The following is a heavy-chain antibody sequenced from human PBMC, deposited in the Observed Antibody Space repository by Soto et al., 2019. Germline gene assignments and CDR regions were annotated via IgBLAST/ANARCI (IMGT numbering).Heavy chain of an antibody. CDR3: AKPSGGYCSSTSCYPSPFDY. Sequence: GGSLRLSCAASGFTFSSYGIHWVRQAPGKGLEWVAVISYDGSNKYYADSVKGRFTISRDNSKNTLYLQMNSLRAEDTAVYYCAKPSGGYCSSTSCYPSPFDYWGQGTLVTVSS. J-gene: IGHJ4*02. V-gene: IGHV3-30*18. CDR2: ISYDGSNK. CDR1: GFTFSSYG. D-gene: IGHD2-2*01.